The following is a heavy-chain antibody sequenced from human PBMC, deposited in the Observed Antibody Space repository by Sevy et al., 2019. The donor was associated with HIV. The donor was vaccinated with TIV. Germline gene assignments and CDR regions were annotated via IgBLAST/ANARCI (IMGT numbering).Heavy chain of an antibody. Sequence: GGSLRLSCSASGFTFSSYTMIWVRQAPGRGLEWVSASSGTGSYIYYADSVKDRFTISRDNAKNLLYLQMNSLRAEDTAVYYCARDHGYCSGGSCYSGGYWGQGTLFTVSS. CDR3: ARDHGYCSGGSCYSGGY. V-gene: IGHV3-21*06. CDR1: GFTFSSYT. CDR2: SSGTGSYI. D-gene: IGHD2-15*01. J-gene: IGHJ4*02.